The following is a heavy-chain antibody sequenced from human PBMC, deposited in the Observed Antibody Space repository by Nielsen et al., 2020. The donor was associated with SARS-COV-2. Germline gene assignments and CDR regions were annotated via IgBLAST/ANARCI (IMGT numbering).Heavy chain of an antibody. Sequence: GESLKISCAASGFSFSHSWMSWVRQAPGKGLEWVANINDDGSEKYYVDSMKDRFIISRDNAKNSLYLQMNSLRAEDTAVYYCARLNARAFGSLWVEYFQHWGQGTLVTVSS. J-gene: IGHJ1*01. CDR2: INDDGSEK. CDR1: GFSFSHSW. D-gene: IGHD3-16*01. CDR3: ARLNARAFGSLWVEYFQH. V-gene: IGHV3-7*05.